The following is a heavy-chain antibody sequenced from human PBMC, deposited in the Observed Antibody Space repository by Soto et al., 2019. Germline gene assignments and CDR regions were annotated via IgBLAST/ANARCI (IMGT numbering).Heavy chain of an antibody. CDR3: ASARSGSPEGWFDP. D-gene: IGHD1-26*01. V-gene: IGHV4-59*01. CDR1: GGSISSYY. CDR2: IYYSGST. J-gene: IGHJ5*02. Sequence: PSETLSLTCTVSGGSISSYYWSWVRQPPGKGLEWIGYIYYSGSTNYNPSLKSRVTISVDTSKNQFSLKLSSVTAADTAVYYCASARSGSPEGWFDPWGQGTLVTVSS.